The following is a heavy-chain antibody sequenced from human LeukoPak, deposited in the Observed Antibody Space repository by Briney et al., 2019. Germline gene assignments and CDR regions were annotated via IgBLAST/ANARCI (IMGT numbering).Heavy chain of an antibody. CDR3: ARDTSRGFQYYFDY. Sequence: QPGGSLRLSCAASGFTFRNYWMHWVRQAPGKGLEWVSYISNFGSTIYYADSVNGRFTISRDNAKNSLYLQMNSLRVEDTAVYYCARDTSRGFQYYFDYWGQGTLVTVSS. V-gene: IGHV3-48*04. CDR2: ISNFGSTI. J-gene: IGHJ4*02. CDR1: GFTFRNYW.